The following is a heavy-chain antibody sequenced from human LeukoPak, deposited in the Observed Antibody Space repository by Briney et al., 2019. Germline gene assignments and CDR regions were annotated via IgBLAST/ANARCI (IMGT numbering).Heavy chain of an antibody. V-gene: IGHV3-15*01. CDR2: IKSKTDGGTT. Sequence: GGSLRLSCAASGFTFSNAWMSWVRQAPGKGLEWVGRIKSKTDGGTTDYAAPVKGRFTISRDDSKSTLYLQMNSLKTEDTAVYYCTTVGGGDYSYMDVWGKGTTVTVSS. J-gene: IGHJ6*03. CDR3: TTVGGGDYSYMDV. CDR1: GFTFSNAW. D-gene: IGHD3-16*01.